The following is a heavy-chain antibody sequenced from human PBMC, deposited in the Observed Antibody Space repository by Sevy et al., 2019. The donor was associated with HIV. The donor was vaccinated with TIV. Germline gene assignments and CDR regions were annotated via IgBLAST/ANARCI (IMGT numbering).Heavy chain of an antibody. V-gene: IGHV3-33*01. CDR3: ARDNLALDV. CDR1: GFTLSNNH. J-gene: IGHJ6*02. CDR2: MWYDGSNE. Sequence: GGSLRLSCAASGFTLSNNHMHWVRHAPGKGLEWVAAMWYDGSNEYYADSVKGRFTISRDNSKNTLDLQMNSLRAEDTAVYYCARDNLALDVWGQGTTVTVSS.